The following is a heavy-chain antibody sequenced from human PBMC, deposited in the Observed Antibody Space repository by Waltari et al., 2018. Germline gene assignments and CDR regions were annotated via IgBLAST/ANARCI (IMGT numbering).Heavy chain of an antibody. J-gene: IGHJ4*02. CDR1: GGSISSYY. V-gene: IGHV4-59*01. D-gene: IGHD5-18*01. CDR2: IYYSGST. Sequence: QVQLQESGPGLVKPSETLSLTCTVSGGSISSYYWSWIRQPPGKGLEWIGYIYYSGSTNYNPSLKRRVTISVDTSKNQFSLKLSSVTAADTAVYYCARGQGYSDYFDYWGQGTLVTVSS. CDR3: ARGQGYSDYFDY.